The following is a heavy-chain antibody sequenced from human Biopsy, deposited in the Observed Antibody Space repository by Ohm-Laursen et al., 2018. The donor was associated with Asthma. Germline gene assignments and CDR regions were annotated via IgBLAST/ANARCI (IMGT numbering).Heavy chain of an antibody. Sequence: SLRLSCAASGFVFSQCGMNWVRQGPGKGLEWVALVSSDGHNKYYEDSVKGRFTISRDNSRNRLYLQINRLTVEDSAVYFCARQSGQDYGDSSGFDIWGQGTKVAVSS. J-gene: IGHJ3*02. D-gene: IGHD3-22*01. CDR1: GFVFSQCG. V-gene: IGHV3-30*03. CDR3: ARQSGQDYGDSSGFDI. CDR2: VSSDGHNK.